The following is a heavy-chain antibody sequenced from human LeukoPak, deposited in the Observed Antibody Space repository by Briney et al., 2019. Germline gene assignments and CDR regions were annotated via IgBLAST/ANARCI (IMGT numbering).Heavy chain of an antibody. CDR3: ARAAGGEGYSGYDYVTYYYYMDV. J-gene: IGHJ6*03. V-gene: IGHV1-46*01. Sequence: ASVKVSCKASGYSFTSYYMHWVRQAPGQGLEWMGIINPSGGSTSYAQKFQGRVTMTRDMSTSTVYMELSSLRSDDTAVYYCARAAGGEGYSGYDYVTYYYYMDVWGKGTTVTISS. CDR1: GYSFTSYY. CDR2: INPSGGST. D-gene: IGHD5-12*01.